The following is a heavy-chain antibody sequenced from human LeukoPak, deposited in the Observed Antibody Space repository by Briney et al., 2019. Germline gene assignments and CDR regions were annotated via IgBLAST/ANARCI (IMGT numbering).Heavy chain of an antibody. V-gene: IGHV3-64D*09. Sequence: GGSLRLSCSAAGSSFSGNAMHWVRQAPGKGLEYVSAISSNGAGTYYVDSVKGRFTISRDNSKNTLYLQMSSLRLEDTALYYCVKGGSEGGDYWGQRTLVTVSS. CDR3: VKGGSEGGDY. J-gene: IGHJ4*02. CDR1: GSSFSGNA. CDR2: ISSNGAGT. D-gene: IGHD1-26*01.